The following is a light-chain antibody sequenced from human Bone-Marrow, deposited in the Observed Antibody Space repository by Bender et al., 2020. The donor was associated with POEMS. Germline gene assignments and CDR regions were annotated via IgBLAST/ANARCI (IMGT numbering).Light chain of an antibody. CDR1: SGSIANTY. V-gene: IGLV6-57*01. CDR3: QSYDSINLVV. Sequence: FMLTQPHSVSESPGKTVTISCTRSSGSIANTYVQWYQHRPGSSPTLVIYEDSRRPSGVPDRFSGSIDTSSNSASLTVSGLKTEDEADYYCQSYDSINLVVLGGGTRLTVL. J-gene: IGLJ2*01. CDR2: EDS.